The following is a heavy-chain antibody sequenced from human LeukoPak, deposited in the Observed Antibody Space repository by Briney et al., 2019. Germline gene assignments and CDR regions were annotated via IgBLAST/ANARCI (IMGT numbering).Heavy chain of an antibody. CDR1: GYTFTGYY. CDR3: ASSYSSSAPIFYY. CDR2: INPNSGGT. Sequence: ASVKVSCKASGYTFTGYYMHWVRQAPGQGLEWMGRINPNSGGTNYAQKFQGRVTMTRDTSISTAYMELSRLRSDDTAVYYCASSYSSSAPIFYYWGQGTLVTVSS. V-gene: IGHV1-2*06. D-gene: IGHD6-13*01. J-gene: IGHJ4*02.